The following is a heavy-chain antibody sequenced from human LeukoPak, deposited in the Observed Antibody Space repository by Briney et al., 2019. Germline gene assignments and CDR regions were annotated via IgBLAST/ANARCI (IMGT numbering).Heavy chain of an antibody. J-gene: IGHJ4*02. Sequence: PSETLSLTXTVSGGSISSYYWSWIRQPPGKGLEWIGYIYYSGSTNYNPSLKSRVTISVDTSKNQFSLKLSSVTAADTAVYYCARDLYGAFDYWGQGTLVTVSS. CDR1: GGSISSYY. D-gene: IGHD4-17*01. V-gene: IGHV4-59*01. CDR2: IYYSGST. CDR3: ARDLYGAFDY.